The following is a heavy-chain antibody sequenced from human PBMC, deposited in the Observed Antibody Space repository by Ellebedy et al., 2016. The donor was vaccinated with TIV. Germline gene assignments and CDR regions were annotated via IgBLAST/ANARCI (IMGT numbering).Heavy chain of an antibody. V-gene: IGHV5-51*01. D-gene: IGHD3-10*01. J-gene: IGHJ4*02. CDR1: GYNFNKYW. CDR3: ARSLYSGSSYPPFDT. CDR2: IDPNDSDI. Sequence: GGSLRLXXKASGYNFNKYWIAWVRQTPGKGLEWMGIIDPNDSDIRYRPSLQGQVTISADKSINTASLQWSSLKASDTAMYFCARSLYSGSSYPPFDTWGQGTLVTVSS.